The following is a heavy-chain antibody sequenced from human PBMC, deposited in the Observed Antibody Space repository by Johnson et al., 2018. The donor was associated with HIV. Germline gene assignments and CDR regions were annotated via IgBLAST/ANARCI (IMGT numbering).Heavy chain of an antibody. D-gene: IGHD7-27*01. CDR1: GFTVSSNY. Sequence: VLLVESGGGLIQPGGSLRLSCAASGFTVSSNYMRWVRQAPGKGLEWVSVIYSGGSTYDADSVKGRFTIYRDNSKNTLYLPMNSLRAEDTAVYYCASRTGWDAFDIWGQGTMVTVTS. V-gene: IGHV3-53*01. CDR2: IYSGGST. CDR3: ASRTGWDAFDI. J-gene: IGHJ3*02.